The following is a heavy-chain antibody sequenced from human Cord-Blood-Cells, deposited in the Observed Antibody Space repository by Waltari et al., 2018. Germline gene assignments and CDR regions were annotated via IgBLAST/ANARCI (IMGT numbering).Heavy chain of an antibody. Sequence: QVQLQESGPGLVKPSQTLSLTCTVSGGSISRGAYSWSWIRQPPGKGLEWIGYIYYSGSTYYNPSLKSRVTISVDTSKNQFSLKLSSVTAADTAVYYCARSPVFDSSGYYRNTLFDYWGQGTLVTVSS. CDR2: IYYSGST. V-gene: IGHV4-30-4*08. CDR3: ARSPVFDSSGYYRNTLFDY. J-gene: IGHJ4*02. D-gene: IGHD3-22*01. CDR1: GGSISRGAYS.